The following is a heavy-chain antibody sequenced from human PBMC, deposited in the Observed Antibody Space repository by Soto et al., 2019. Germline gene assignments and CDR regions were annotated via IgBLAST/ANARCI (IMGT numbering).Heavy chain of an antibody. D-gene: IGHD4-17*01. CDR1: GGSISSGDYK. J-gene: IGHJ4*02. Sequence: QVQLQESGPGLVKPSQTLSLTCTVSGGSISSGDYKWSWIRQPPGKGLEWIGYIYYSGYTYNNPSLTSRVATSADTSTNPFSLKLSSVTAADTAVYYCARSDDYAPFDYWGQGTLVTVSS. V-gene: IGHV4-30-4*01. CDR2: IYYSGYT. CDR3: ARSDDYAPFDY.